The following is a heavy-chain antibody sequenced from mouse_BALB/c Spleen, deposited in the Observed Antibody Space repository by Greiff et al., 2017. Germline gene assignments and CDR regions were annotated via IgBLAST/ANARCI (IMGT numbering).Heavy chain of an antibody. CDR1: GFTFSDYY. Sequence: EVQLVESGGGLVKPGGSLKLSCAASGFTFSDYYMYWVRQTPEKRLEWVATISDGGSYTYYPDSVKGRFTISRDNAKNNLYLQMSSLKSEDTAMYYCARDKRYDEGAWFAYWGQGTLVTVSA. J-gene: IGHJ3*01. V-gene: IGHV5-4*02. CDR3: ARDKRYDEGAWFAY. CDR2: ISDGGSYT. D-gene: IGHD2-14*01.